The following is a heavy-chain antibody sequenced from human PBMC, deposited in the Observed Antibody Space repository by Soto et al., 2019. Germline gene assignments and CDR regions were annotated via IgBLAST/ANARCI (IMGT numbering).Heavy chain of an antibody. Sequence: QVQLVQSGAEVKKPGSSVKVSCKASGGTFNSYVFNWVRRAAGQGLEWMGGIISIFGTPNYGQKFQGRVTITADESTSPGFMELSSLTSEDTAIYYCARDLGSGYDPGDYWGQGTLVTVSS. CDR3: ARDLGSGYDPGDY. D-gene: IGHD5-12*01. J-gene: IGHJ4*02. CDR1: GGTFNSYV. V-gene: IGHV1-69*12. CDR2: IISIFGTP.